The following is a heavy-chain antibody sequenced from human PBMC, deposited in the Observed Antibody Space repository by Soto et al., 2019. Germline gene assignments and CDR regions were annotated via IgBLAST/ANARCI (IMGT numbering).Heavy chain of an antibody. CDR1: GGSISSYY. J-gene: IGHJ6*02. CDR2: IYYSGST. V-gene: IGHV4-59*01. Sequence: SETLSLTCTVSGGSISSYYWSWIRQPPGKGLERIGYIYYSGSTNYNPSLKSRVTIPVDTSKNQFSLKLSSVTAADTAVYYCARWAYXYVWGRTPKGYYYGMDVWGQGTTVTVSS. CDR3: ARWAYXYVWGRTPKGYYYGMDV. D-gene: IGHD3-16*01.